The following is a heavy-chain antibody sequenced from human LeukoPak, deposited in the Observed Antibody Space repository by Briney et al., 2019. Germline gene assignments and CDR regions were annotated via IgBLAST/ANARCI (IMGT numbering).Heavy chain of an antibody. J-gene: IGHJ3*02. V-gene: IGHV4-59*01. CDR3: ARYIVSYPHDAFYI. CDR2: IYYSGST. Sequence: SETLSLTCTVSGGSISSYYWSWIRQPPGKGLEWIGYIYYSGSTSYNPSLKSRVTISVDTSKKQFSLKLSSVTAADTAFYYCARYIVSYPHDAFYIWGQGTMVTVSS. CDR1: GGSISSYY. D-gene: IGHD1-26*01.